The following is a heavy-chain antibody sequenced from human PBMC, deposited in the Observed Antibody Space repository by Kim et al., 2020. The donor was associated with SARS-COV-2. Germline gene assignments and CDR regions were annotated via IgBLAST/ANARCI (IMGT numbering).Heavy chain of an antibody. CDR3: ARDFEYGAGGHVDYYYGMDV. V-gene: IGHV6-1*01. D-gene: IGHD3-16*01. J-gene: IGHJ6*02. Sequence: SQTLSLTCAISGDSVSSNSAAWNWIRQSPSRGLEWLGRTYYRSKWYNDYAVSVKSRITINPDTSKNQFSLQLNSVTPEDTAVYYCARDFEYGAGGHVDYYYGMDVWGQGTTVTVSS. CDR2: TYYRSKWYN. CDR1: GDSVSSNSAA.